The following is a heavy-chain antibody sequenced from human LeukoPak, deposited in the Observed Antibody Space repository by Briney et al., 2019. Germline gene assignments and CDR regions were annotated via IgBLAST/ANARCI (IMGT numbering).Heavy chain of an antibody. D-gene: IGHD3-9*01. CDR3: ARQGYDILTGYRGFDY. CDR1: GFTFSSYS. V-gene: IGHV3-21*01. Sequence: GGSQRLSCAASGFTFSSYSMSWVRQAPGKGLEWVSSISSSSSYIYYADSVKGRFTISRDNAKNSLYLQMNSLRAKDTAVYYCARQGYDILTGYRGFDYWGQGTLVTVSS. J-gene: IGHJ4*02. CDR2: ISSSSSYI.